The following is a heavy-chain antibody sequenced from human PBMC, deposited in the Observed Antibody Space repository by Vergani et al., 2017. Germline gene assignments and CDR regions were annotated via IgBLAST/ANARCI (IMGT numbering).Heavy chain of an antibody. CDR1: GGSIRSTFYY. V-gene: IGHV4-39*07. J-gene: IGHJ6*02. CDR3: ARGGVDTAMVIVHYYYGMDV. D-gene: IGHD5-18*01. CDR2: IYYSGST. Sequence: QLQLQESDPGLVKPSETLSLTCTVSGGSIRSTFYYWGWIRQPPGKGLEWIGTIYYSGSTYYNPSLKSRVTISVDTSKNQFSLKLSSVTAADTAVYYCARGGVDTAMVIVHYYYGMDVWGQGTTVTVSS.